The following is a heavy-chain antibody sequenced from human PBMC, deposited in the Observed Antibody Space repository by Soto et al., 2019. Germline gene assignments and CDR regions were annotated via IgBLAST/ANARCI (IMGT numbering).Heavy chain of an antibody. V-gene: IGHV3-48*01. Sequence: GGSLILSCAASGFTFSSYSMNWVRQAPGKGLEWVSYISSSSSTIYYADSVKGRFTISRDNAKNSLYLQMNSLRAEDTAVCYCASGFLRAVAGILSYYMDVWGKGTTVTVSS. CDR2: ISSSSSTI. J-gene: IGHJ6*03. D-gene: IGHD6-19*01. CDR3: ASGFLRAVAGILSYYMDV. CDR1: GFTFSSYS.